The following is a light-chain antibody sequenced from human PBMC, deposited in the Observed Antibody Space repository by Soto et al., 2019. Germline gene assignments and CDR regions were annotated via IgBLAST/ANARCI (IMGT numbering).Light chain of an antibody. J-gene: IGKJ4*01. V-gene: IGKV3-15*01. CDR3: QQYNDWPPLT. CDR2: DAS. Sequence: EIMMTQSPATVSVSPCERATLSCRASQSIRTNVAWYQQKPGQAIRLLIYDASTRATGLSSRFSGSGSGTEFTLTISSLQSEDVAIYYCQQYNDWPPLTFGGGTRLEI. CDR1: QSIRTN.